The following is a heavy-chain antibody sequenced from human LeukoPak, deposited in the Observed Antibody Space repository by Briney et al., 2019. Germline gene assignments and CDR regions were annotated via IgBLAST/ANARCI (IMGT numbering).Heavy chain of an antibody. J-gene: IGHJ4*02. CDR2: IRFDGSNK. Sequence: GGSLRLSCAASGFTFRTYGIHWVRQAPGKGLEWVAFIRFDGSNKYYADPVKGRFTISRDNSKNTLYLQMNSLRAEDTALYYCAKTRRFGAGIDYWGQGTLVTVSS. CDR3: AKTRRFGAGIDY. D-gene: IGHD3-10*01. V-gene: IGHV3-30*02. CDR1: GFTFRTYG.